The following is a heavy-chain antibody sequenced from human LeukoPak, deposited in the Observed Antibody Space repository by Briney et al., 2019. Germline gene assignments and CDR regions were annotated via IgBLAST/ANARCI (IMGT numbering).Heavy chain of an antibody. V-gene: IGHV5-51*01. CDR3: ARQPGAGWFDP. CDR2: INPGDSDT. CDR1: GYSFTSSW. Sequence: GESLKISCQASGYSFTSSWIGWARQMPGKGLEWMAIINPGDSDTRYSPSFQGQVAISADKSISTVYLQWGSLKASDTAMYYCARQPGAGWFDPWGQGTLVTVSS. J-gene: IGHJ5*02. D-gene: IGHD3-10*01.